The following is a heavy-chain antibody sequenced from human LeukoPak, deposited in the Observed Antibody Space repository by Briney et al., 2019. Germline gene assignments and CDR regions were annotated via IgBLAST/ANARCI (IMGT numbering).Heavy chain of an antibody. Sequence: GGSLRLSCAASGFTFSSYEMNWVRQAPGKGLEWVSYISSSSSTIYYADSVKGRFTISRDNAKNSLYLQMNSLRAEDTAVYYCARDFVHYYGSGPNWFDPWGQGTLVTVSS. D-gene: IGHD3-10*01. J-gene: IGHJ5*02. CDR2: ISSSSSTI. CDR3: ARDFVHYYGSGPNWFDP. CDR1: GFTFSSYE. V-gene: IGHV3-48*01.